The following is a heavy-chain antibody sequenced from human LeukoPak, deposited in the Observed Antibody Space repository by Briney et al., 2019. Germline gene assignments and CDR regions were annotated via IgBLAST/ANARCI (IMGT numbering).Heavy chain of an antibody. CDR3: ARDPPNAHYDSSGYYPLDDY. CDR2: INHSGST. J-gene: IGHJ4*02. CDR1: GGSFSGYY. Sequence: PSETLSLTCAVYGGSFSGYYWSWIRQPPGKGLEWIGEINHSGSTNYNPSLKSRVTISVDTSKNQFSLKLSSVTAADTAVYYCARDPPNAHYDSSGYYPLDDYWGQGTLVTVPS. V-gene: IGHV4-34*01. D-gene: IGHD3-22*01.